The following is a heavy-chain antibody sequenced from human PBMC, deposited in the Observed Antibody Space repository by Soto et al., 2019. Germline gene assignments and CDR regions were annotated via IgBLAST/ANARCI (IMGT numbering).Heavy chain of an antibody. J-gene: IGHJ4*02. D-gene: IGHD3-9*01. V-gene: IGHV3-33*06. CDR1: GFAVSSNY. Sequence: PGGSLRLSCAASGFAVSSNYMSWVRQAPGKGLEWVAVIWYDGNNKYYADSVKGRFTISRDNSKNTLYLQMNSLRAEDTAVYYCAKDESAGYYYFDYWGQGTLVTVSS. CDR2: IWYDGNNK. CDR3: AKDESAGYYYFDY.